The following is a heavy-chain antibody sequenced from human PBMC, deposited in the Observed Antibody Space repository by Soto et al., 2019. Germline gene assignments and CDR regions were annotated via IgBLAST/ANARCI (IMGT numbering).Heavy chain of an antibody. CDR2: IYYSGST. Sequence: QLQLQESGPGLVKPSETLSLTCTVSGGSISSSSYYWGWIRQPPGKGLEWIGSIYYSGSTYYNPTLKSRVTISVDTSKNQFSLKLSSVTAADTAVYYCARHGYSYCLPHYPHWGQGNLVTVSS. J-gene: IGHJ4*02. V-gene: IGHV4-39*01. CDR3: ARHGYSYCLPHYPH. CDR1: GGSISSSSYY. D-gene: IGHD5-18*01.